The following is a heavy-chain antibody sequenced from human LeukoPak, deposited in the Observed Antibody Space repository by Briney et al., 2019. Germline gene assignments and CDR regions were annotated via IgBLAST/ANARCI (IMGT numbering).Heavy chain of an antibody. CDR2: ISYDGTNK. D-gene: IGHD1-26*01. CDR1: GFTLNPYC. CDR3: AKDRSGMGYYFDF. V-gene: IGHV3-30*18. Sequence: RCLTLSWPVSGFTLNPYCTQWVRQPANRGLEWVGLISYDGTNKYYADSVKGRFTISRDNSKNTLYLQMDRLRAEDTAVYYCAKDRSGMGYYFDFCGQGTLVTVSS. J-gene: IGHJ4*02.